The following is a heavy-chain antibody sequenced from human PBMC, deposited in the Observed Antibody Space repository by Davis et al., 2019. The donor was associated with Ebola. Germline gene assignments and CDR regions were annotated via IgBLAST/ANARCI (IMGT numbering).Heavy chain of an antibody. J-gene: IGHJ4*02. CDR3: ARKGVSGELDY. CDR2: IYYSGST. CDR1: GGSVNSGFYY. D-gene: IGHD3-10*01. V-gene: IGHV4-61*01. Sequence: SETLSLTCAVSGGSVNSGFYYWTWMRQPPGKGLEWFGNIYYSGSTEYSPSLESRVSMSVDTSKNQFSLRLTSVTAADTAVYYCARKGVSGELDYWGQGSLVIVSS.